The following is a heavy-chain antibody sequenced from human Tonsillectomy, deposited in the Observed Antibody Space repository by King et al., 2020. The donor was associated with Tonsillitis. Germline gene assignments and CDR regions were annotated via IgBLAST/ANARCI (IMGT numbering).Heavy chain of an antibody. CDR3: ARVERGAFDI. CDR1: GFTFSSYS. V-gene: IGHV3-48*01. D-gene: IGHD3-3*01. Sequence: EWQLVQSGGGLVQPGGSLRLSCAASGFTFSSYSMNWVRQAPGKGLEWVSYITSSSTVYYADSVKGRFTISRDNAKNSLYLQMNSLRAEDTAVYYCARVERGAFDIWGQGTMVTVSS. CDR2: ITSSSTV. J-gene: IGHJ3*02.